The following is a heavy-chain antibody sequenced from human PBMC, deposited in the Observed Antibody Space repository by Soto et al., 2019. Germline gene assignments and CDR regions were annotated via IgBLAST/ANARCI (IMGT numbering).Heavy chain of an antibody. CDR3: ARADSSTWNYIWFDP. CDR1: GYTFTSYV. CDR2: INPNSGNT. J-gene: IGHJ5*02. V-gene: IGHV1-8*01. D-gene: IGHD6-13*01. Sequence: QVQLVQSGAEVKKPGASVKVSCKASGYTFTSYVINWVRQATGQGLEWMGWINPNSGNTVYAQKFQGRVTMTRNTSISTAYMELSSLRSEDSAVYYCARADSSTWNYIWFDPWGQGTLVTVSS.